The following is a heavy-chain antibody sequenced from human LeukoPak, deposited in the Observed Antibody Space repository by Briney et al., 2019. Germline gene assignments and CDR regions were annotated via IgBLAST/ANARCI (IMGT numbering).Heavy chain of an antibody. V-gene: IGHV3-7*03. D-gene: IGHD3-10*01. CDR1: GFTFSSYW. CDR3: AINRGFDQRDY. CDR2: IKQDGSEK. Sequence: PGGSLRLSCAASGFTFSSYWMSWVRQAPGKGLEWVANIKQDGSEKYYVDSVEGRFTISRDNAKNSFYLQMNSLRAEDTAVYYCAINRGFDQRDYWGQGTLVTVSS. J-gene: IGHJ4*02.